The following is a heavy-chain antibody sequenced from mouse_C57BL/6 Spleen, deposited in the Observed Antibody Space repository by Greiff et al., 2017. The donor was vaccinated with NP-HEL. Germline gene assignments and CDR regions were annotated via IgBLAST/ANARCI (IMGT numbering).Heavy chain of an antibody. CDR2: IRSKSNNYAT. D-gene: IGHD2-3*01. CDR1: GFSFNTYA. CDR3: VRQGGVDDGYYFDY. Sequence: EVQLVESGGGLVQPKGSLKLSCAASGFSFNTYAMNWVRQAPGKGLEWVARIRSKSNNYATYYADSVKDRFTISRDDSESMLYLQMNNLKTEDTAMYYCVRQGGVDDGYYFDYWGQGTTLTVSS. J-gene: IGHJ2*01. V-gene: IGHV10-1*01.